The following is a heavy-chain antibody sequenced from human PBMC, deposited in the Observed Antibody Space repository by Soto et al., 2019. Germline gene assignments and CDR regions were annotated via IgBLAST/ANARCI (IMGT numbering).Heavy chain of an antibody. V-gene: IGHV1-8*01. D-gene: IGHD3-9*01. CDR3: AREYDILTGYWAVYY. CDR2: MNPNSGNT. J-gene: IGHJ4*02. Sequence: ASVKVSCKASGYTFTSYDINWVRQATGQRLEWMGWMNPNSGNTDYAQKFQGRVTITRDTSASTAYMELSSLRSEDTAVYYCAREYDILTGYWAVYYWGQGTLVTVSS. CDR1: GYTFTSYD.